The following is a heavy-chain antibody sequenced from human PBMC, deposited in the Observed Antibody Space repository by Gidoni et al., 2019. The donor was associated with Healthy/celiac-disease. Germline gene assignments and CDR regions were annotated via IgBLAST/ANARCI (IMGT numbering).Heavy chain of an antibody. V-gene: IGHV4-34*01. Sequence: QVQLQQWGAGLLKPSETLSLTCAVYGGSFSGYYWSWIRQPPGQGLEWIGEINHSGSTNSNPSLKSRVTISVDTSKNQFSLKLSSVTAADTAVYYCVSSVVVPAAIRGYYFDYWGQGTLVTVSS. CDR1: GGSFSGYY. CDR3: VSSVVVPAAIRGYYFDY. D-gene: IGHD2-2*01. CDR2: INHSGST. J-gene: IGHJ4*02.